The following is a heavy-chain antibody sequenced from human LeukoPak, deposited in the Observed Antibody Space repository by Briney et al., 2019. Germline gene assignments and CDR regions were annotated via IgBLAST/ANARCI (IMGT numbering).Heavy chain of an antibody. CDR2: INHSGST. V-gene: IGHV4-34*01. D-gene: IGHD6-19*01. J-gene: IGHJ5*02. CDR1: GGSFSGYY. CDR3: AREPQWLDDFDP. Sequence: PPETLSLTCAVYGGSFSGYYWSWIRQPPGKGLEWIGEINHSGSTNYNPSLKSRVTISVDTSKNQFSLKLSSVTAADTAVYYCAREPQWLDDFDPWGQGTLVTVSS.